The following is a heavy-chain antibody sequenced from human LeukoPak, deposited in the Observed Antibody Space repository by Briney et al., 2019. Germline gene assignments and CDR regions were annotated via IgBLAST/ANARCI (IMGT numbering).Heavy chain of an antibody. J-gene: IGHJ4*02. CDR3: AKTSGSYAFFDY. D-gene: IGHD1-26*01. Sequence: SGGSLRLSCATSGFTFSSYPMTWVRQAPGKGLEWVSVISDSGGSTYYADSVKGRFTISRDNSQNTVYLQMNSLRAEDTAVYYCAKTSGSYAFFDYWGQGTLVTVSS. CDR2: ISDSGGST. CDR1: GFTFSSYP. V-gene: IGHV3-23*01.